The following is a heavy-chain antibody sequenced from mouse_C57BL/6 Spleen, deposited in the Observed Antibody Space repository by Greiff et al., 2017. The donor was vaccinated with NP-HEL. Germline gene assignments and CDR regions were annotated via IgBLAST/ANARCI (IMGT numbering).Heavy chain of an antibody. V-gene: IGHV1-76*01. Sequence: VQLQQSGAELVRPGASVKLSCKASGYTFTDYYINWVKQRPGQGLEWIARIYPGSGNTYYNEKFKGKATLTAEKSSSTAYMQLSSLTSEDSAVYFCARRGSSSWYFDVWGTGTTVTVSS. D-gene: IGHD1-1*01. CDR3: ARRGSSSWYFDV. CDR2: IYPGSGNT. CDR1: GYTFTDYY. J-gene: IGHJ1*03.